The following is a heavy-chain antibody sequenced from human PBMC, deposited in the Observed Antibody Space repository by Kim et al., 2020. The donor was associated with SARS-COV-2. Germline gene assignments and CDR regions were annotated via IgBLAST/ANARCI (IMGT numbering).Heavy chain of an antibody. CDR1: GFTFSSYW. J-gene: IGHJ4*02. D-gene: IGHD3-22*01. CDR3: ARLTSGYLRLFDS. CDR2: IKQDETEK. Sequence: GGSLRLSCAASGFTFSSYWMSWVRQAPGKGLEWVANIKQDETEKFYVASVKGRFIISRDNAENSLYLQMNSLRAEDSAVYYCARLTSGYLRLFDSWGQGTLITVSS. V-gene: IGHV3-7*03.